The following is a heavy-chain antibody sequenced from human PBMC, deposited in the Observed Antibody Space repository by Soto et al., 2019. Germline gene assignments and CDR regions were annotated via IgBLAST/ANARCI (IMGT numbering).Heavy chain of an antibody. CDR1: GYTFTGYY. Sequence: QVQLVQSGAEVKKPGASVKVSCKASGYTFTGYYMHWVRQAPGQGLEWMGWINPNSGGTNFAQKFQGWVTMTRDTSISTAYMELSRLRSDDTAVYYCARGAYDFWSGYQNWFDPWGQGTLVTVSS. CDR3: ARGAYDFWSGYQNWFDP. CDR2: INPNSGGT. V-gene: IGHV1-2*04. D-gene: IGHD3-3*01. J-gene: IGHJ5*02.